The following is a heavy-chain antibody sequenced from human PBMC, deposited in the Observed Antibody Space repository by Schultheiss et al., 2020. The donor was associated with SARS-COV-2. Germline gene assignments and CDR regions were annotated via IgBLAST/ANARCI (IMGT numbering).Heavy chain of an antibody. CDR3: ARGASGPDGYGSHFDY. D-gene: IGHD5-24*01. J-gene: IGHJ4*02. V-gene: IGHV3-23*01. CDR1: GFTFDDYA. Sequence: GGSLRLSCAASGFTFDDYAMHWVRQAPGKGLEWVSAISGSGGSTYYADSVKGRFTISRDNSKNTLYLQMNSLRAEDTAVYYCARGASGPDGYGSHFDYWGQGTLVTVSS. CDR2: ISGSGGST.